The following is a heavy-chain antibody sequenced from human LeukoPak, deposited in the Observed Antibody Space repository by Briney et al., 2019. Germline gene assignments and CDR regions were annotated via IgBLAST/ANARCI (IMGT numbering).Heavy chain of an antibody. Sequence: GASVKVSCKASGYTFTSYGISWVRQAPGQGLEWMGWINTNTGNPTYAQGFTGRFVFSLDTSVSTAYLQISSLKAEDTAVYYCARLDSSGWYLGAFDIWGQGTMVTVSS. D-gene: IGHD6-19*01. V-gene: IGHV7-4-1*02. CDR2: INTNTGNP. CDR3: ARLDSSGWYLGAFDI. J-gene: IGHJ3*02. CDR1: GYTFTSYG.